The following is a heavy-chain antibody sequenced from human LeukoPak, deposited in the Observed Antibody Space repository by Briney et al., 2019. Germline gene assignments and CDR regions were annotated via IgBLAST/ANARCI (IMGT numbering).Heavy chain of an antibody. Sequence: GGSLRLSCAASGFTFSSHWMSWLRQAPGKGPEWVANIKQDGSDKYYVDSVKGRFTISRDNAKNSLYLQMDSLRTDDTAVYYCAKHGRDFDFWGQGTLVTVSS. J-gene: IGHJ4*02. CDR2: IKQDGSDK. CDR1: GFTFSSHW. CDR3: AKHGRDFDF. V-gene: IGHV3-7*01.